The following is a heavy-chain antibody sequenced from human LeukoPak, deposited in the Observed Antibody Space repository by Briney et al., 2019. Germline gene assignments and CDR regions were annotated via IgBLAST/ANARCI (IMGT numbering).Heavy chain of an antibody. J-gene: IGHJ6*03. CDR2: ISSSSSYI. D-gene: IGHD3-9*01. CDR3: AREGYYDILTGYYIYYYYYMDV. V-gene: IGHV3-21*01. CDR1: GFTFSSYS. Sequence: GGSLRLSCAASGFTFSSYSMNWVRQAPGKGLEWVSSISSSSSYIYYADSVKGRFTISRDNAKNSLYLQMNSLRAEDTAVYYCAREGYYDILTGYYIYYYYYMDVWGKGTTVTISS.